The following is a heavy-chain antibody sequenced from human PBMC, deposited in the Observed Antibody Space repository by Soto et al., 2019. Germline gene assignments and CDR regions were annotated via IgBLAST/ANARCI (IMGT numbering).Heavy chain of an antibody. CDR2: IYYSGST. CDR3: ARLELREGFDAFDI. V-gene: IGHV4-59*08. CDR1: GGSISSYY. J-gene: IGHJ3*02. Sequence: SETLSLTCTVSGGSISSYYWSWIRQPPGKGVEWIGYIYYSGSTNYNPSLKSRVTISVDTSKNQFSLKLSSVTAADTAVYYCARLELREGFDAFDIWGQGTMVTVSS. D-gene: IGHD1-7*01.